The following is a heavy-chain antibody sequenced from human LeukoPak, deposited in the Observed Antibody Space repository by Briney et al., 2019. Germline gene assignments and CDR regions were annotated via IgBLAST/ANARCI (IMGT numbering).Heavy chain of an antibody. V-gene: IGHV4-39*02. CDR3: ARVHYGNYAEYFQH. D-gene: IGHD4-11*01. J-gene: IGHJ1*01. Sequence: PSETLSLTCTVSGGSISSSTYYWGWIRLPPGKGLEWIGEINHSGSTNYNPSLKSRVTMSVDTSRNHFSLKFTSQTAAATAVYYCARVHYGNYAEYFQHWGQGTLVTVSS. CDR2: INHSGST. CDR1: GGSISSSTYY.